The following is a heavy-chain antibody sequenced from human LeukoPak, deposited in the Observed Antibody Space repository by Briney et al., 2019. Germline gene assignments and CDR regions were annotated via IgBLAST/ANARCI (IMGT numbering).Heavy chain of an antibody. D-gene: IGHD3-3*01. CDR3: ARETPNYDFWSGYLDY. J-gene: IGHJ4*02. V-gene: IGHV1-69*05. CDR2: IIPIFGTA. Sequence: SVKVSCKASGGTFSSYAISWVRQAPGQGLEWMGGIIPIFGTANYAQKFQGRVTITTDESTSTAYMELSSLRSEDTAVYYCARETPNYDFWSGYLDYWGQGTLVTVSS. CDR1: GGTFSSYA.